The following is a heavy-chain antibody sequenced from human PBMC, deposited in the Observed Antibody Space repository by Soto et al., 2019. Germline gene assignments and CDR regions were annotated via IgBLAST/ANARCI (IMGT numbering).Heavy chain of an antibody. CDR2: IYYSGST. CDR1: GGSISSYY. V-gene: IGHV4-59*01. Sequence: SETLSLTCTVSGGSISSYYWSWIRQPPGKGLEWIGYIYYSGSTNYNPSLKSRVTISVDTSKNQFSLKLSSVTAADTAVYYCATWGGCGGDCSDYYYYGMDVWGQGTTVTVSS. J-gene: IGHJ6*02. CDR3: ATWGGCGGDCSDYYYYGMDV. D-gene: IGHD2-21*02.